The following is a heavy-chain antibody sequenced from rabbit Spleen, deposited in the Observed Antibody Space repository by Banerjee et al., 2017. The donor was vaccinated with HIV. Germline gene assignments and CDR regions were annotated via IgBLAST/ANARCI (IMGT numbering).Heavy chain of an antibody. V-gene: IGHV1S40*01. D-gene: IGHD1-1*01. Sequence: QSLEESGGDLVKPGASLTLTCTASGFSFSSSYYMCWVRQAPGKGLEWIACINSFSGRPVYATWVNGRFTISKASWTTVTLHMTGLTAADRAAYFCARDLVGVIGWNFYLWGPGTLVTVS. J-gene: IGHJ4*01. CDR2: INSFSGRP. CDR1: GFSFSSSYY. CDR3: ARDLVGVIGWNFYL.